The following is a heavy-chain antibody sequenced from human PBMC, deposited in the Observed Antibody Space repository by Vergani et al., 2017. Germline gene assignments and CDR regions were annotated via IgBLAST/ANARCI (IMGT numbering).Heavy chain of an antibody. CDR3: AKDIAPTVAGTTFDP. J-gene: IGHJ5*02. D-gene: IGHD6-19*01. V-gene: IGHV3-21*01. Sequence: EVQLVESGGGLVKPGGSLRLSCAASGFTFSSYSMNWVRQAPGKGLEWVSSISSSSSYIYYADSVKGRFTISRDNAKNSLYLQMNSLRAEDTAVYYCAKDIAPTVAGTTFDPWGQGTLDTVSS. CDR1: GFTFSSYS. CDR2: ISSSSSYI.